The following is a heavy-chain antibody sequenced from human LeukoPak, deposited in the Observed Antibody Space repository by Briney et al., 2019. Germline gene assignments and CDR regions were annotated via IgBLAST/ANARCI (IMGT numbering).Heavy chain of an antibody. CDR1: GGSISSGGYY. CDR2: IYYSGST. CDR3: ARVRGGSSGWNIDY. D-gene: IGHD6-19*01. Sequence: PSETLSLTCTVSGGSISSGGYYWSWIRQHPGKGLEWIGYIYYSGSTYYNPSLKSRVTISVDTSKNQFSLKLSSVTAADTAVYYCARVRGGSSGWNIDYWGQGTLVTVSS. J-gene: IGHJ4*02. V-gene: IGHV4-31*03.